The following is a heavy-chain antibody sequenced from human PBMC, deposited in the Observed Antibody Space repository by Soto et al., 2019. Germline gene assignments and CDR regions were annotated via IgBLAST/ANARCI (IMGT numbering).Heavy chain of an antibody. CDR2: IYSGGST. Sequence: GGSLRLSCAASGFTVSSNYMSWVRQAPGKGLEWVSVIYSGGSTYYADSVKGRFTISRDNSKNTLYLQMNSLRAEDTAVYYCARDCVGSTSCHLPYYFDYWGQGTLVTVSS. D-gene: IGHD2-2*01. J-gene: IGHJ4*02. CDR1: GFTVSSNY. CDR3: ARDCVGSTSCHLPYYFDY. V-gene: IGHV3-66*01.